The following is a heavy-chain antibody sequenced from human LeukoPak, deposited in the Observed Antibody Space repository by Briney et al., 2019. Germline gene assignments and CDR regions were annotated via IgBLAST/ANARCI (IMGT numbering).Heavy chain of an antibody. J-gene: IGHJ3*02. Sequence: PSETLTLSCTVSGASISSSDYYWGWIRQPPGKGLEWIGRWYSGGLTYYNPSLKSRVTISVDTSKNQLSLKVTSVTAADTAVYSRASGGYSSGWYGSFDIWGQWRVVTVSS. CDR1: GASISSSDYY. V-gene: IGHV4-39*01. CDR3: ASGGYSSGWYGSFDI. CDR2: WYSGGLT. D-gene: IGHD6-19*01.